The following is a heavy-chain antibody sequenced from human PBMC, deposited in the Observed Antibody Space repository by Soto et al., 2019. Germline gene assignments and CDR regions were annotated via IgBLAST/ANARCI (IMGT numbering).Heavy chain of an antibody. D-gene: IGHD3-10*01. CDR3: ARLYGAVSYHSVWYFDL. V-gene: IGHV3-11*05. J-gene: IGHJ2*01. CDR1: GFTFSDYY. CDR2: ISSSSSYT. Sequence: QVQLVESGGGLVKPGGSLRLSCAASGFTFSDYYMSWIRQAPGKGLEWVSYISSSSSYTNYADSVKGLFTISRDNAKNSLFLRMRCLIAEGTAVYDCARLYGAVSYHSVWYFDLWGLVTLVTVSS.